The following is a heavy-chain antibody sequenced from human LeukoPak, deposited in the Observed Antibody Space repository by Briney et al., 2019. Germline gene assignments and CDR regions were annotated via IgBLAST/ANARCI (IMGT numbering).Heavy chain of an antibody. J-gene: IGHJ4*02. CDR2: ISSTSNTI. CDR3: ARMFIGDYGDHQFDY. CDR1: GFTFSSYS. D-gene: IGHD4-17*01. Sequence: GGSLRLSCAASGFTFSSYSMNWVRQAPGKGLEWVSYISSTSNTIYYADSVKGRFTISRDNAKNSLYLQMNSLRAEDTAVYYCARMFIGDYGDHQFDYWGQGTLVTVSS. V-gene: IGHV3-48*01.